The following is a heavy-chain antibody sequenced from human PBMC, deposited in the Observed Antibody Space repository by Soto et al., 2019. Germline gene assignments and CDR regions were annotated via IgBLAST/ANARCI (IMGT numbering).Heavy chain of an antibody. V-gene: IGHV3-30-3*01. CDR1: GFTFSSYV. J-gene: IGHJ4*02. CDR2: ISHDGSNK. CDR3: ATSLIRGVITTYFDF. Sequence: QVQLVESGGGVVQPGRSLRLSCAASGFTFSSYVIHWVRQAPGKGLEWVAVISHDGSNKYYADSVKGRFTISRDNSKNTLYPKMNNLIAEDTAVYYCATSLIRGVITTYFDFWGQGNLLGVSS. D-gene: IGHD3-10*01.